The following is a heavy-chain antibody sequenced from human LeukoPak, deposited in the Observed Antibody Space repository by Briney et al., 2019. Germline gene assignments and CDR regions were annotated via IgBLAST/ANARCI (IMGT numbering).Heavy chain of an antibody. CDR2: ISYDGSNK. CDR1: GFTFSSYA. J-gene: IGHJ4*02. V-gene: IGHV3-30-3*01. CDR3: ARGWELRLSYYFDC. D-gene: IGHD1-26*01. Sequence: GRSLRLSCAASGFTFSSYAMHWVRQAPGKGLEWVAVISYDGSNKYYADSVKGRFTISRDNSKNTLYLQMNSLRAEDTAVYYCARGWELRLSYYFDCWGQGTLVTVSS.